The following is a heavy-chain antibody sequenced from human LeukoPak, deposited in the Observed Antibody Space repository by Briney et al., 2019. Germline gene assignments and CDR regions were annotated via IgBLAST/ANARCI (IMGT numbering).Heavy chain of an antibody. Sequence: QTGGSLRLSCTVTGFTFSSYVMSWVRQAPGKGLEWVSSISGSGGSTYYADSVKGRFTISRDNSKKTLYLQMNSLRADDTAVYYCASRVPDRGFDCWGQGTLVTVSS. CDR3: ASRVPDRGFDC. CDR1: GFTFSSYV. J-gene: IGHJ4*02. D-gene: IGHD3-10*01. CDR2: ISGSGGST. V-gene: IGHV3-23*01.